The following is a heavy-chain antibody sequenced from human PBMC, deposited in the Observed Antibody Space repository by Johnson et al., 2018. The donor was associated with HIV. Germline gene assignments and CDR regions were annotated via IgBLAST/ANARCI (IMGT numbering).Heavy chain of an antibody. V-gene: IGHV3-15*01. CDR2: IKSKTDGGAT. CDR3: SRDRGIGAAGDAFDI. J-gene: IGHJ3*02. CDR1: GFTFNNAW. Sequence: VQLVESGGGLVKPGGSLRLSCAASGFTFNNAWMSWVRQAPGKGLEWVGHIKSKTDGGATDYPAPVKDRFTISRDDSKNTLYLQINSLKTDDTGVYYCSRDRGIGAAGDAFDIWGQGTMVTVSS. D-gene: IGHD6-13*01.